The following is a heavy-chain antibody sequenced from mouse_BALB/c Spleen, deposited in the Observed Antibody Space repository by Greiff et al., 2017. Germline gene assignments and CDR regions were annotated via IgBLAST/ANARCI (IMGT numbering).Heavy chain of an antibody. CDR1: GYSITSDYA. J-gene: IGHJ4*01. CDR2: ISYSGST. D-gene: IGHD1-1*02. Sequence: EVKLQESGPGLVKPSQSLSLTCTVTGYSITSDYAWNWIRQFPGNKLEWMGYISYSGSTSYNPSLKSRISITRDTSKNQFFLQLNSVTTEDTATYYCATLSSYAMDYWGQGTSVTVSS. V-gene: IGHV3-2*02. CDR3: ATLSSYAMDY.